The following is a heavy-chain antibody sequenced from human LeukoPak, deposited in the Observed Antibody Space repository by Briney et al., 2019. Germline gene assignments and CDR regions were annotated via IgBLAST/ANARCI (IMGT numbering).Heavy chain of an antibody. CDR2: IYYSGST. CDR3: ARGGYYGNHKDY. D-gene: IGHD3-10*01. CDR1: GVSISSSSYY. Sequence: SEALSLTCTVSGVSISSSSYYWVWIRQPPGKGLEWIGSIYYSGSTYYNPSLKSRVTISVDTSKNQFSLKLSSVTAADTAVYYCARGGYYGNHKDYWGQGTLVTVSS. V-gene: IGHV4-39*07. J-gene: IGHJ4*02.